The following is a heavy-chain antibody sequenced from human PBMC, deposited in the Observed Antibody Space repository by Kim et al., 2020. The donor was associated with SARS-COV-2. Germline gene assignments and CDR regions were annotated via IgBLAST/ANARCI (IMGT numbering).Heavy chain of an antibody. J-gene: IGHJ5*02. CDR2: INHSGST. D-gene: IGHD6-6*01. Sequence: SETLSLTCAVYGGSFSGYYWSWIRQPPGKGLEWIGEINHSGSTNYNPSLKSRVTISVDTSKNQFSLKLSSVTAADTAVYYCARGLHIAARLCWFDPWGQGTLVTVSS. CDR1: GGSFSGYY. V-gene: IGHV4-34*01. CDR3: ARGLHIAARLCWFDP.